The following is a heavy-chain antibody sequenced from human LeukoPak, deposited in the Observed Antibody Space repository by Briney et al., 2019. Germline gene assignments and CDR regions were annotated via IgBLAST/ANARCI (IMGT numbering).Heavy chain of an antibody. J-gene: IGHJ4*02. Sequence: GEALKISCNGSGFSFTTFWIAWARPVPGKGLGWMGITYAGESDARYSPSFQGQVTISADKPTSTTYLPWSDPEGADTARYYCARHGLGGARKSDFDFWGQGALVTDSS. V-gene: IGHV5-51*01. CDR1: GFSFTTFW. CDR2: TYAGESDA. D-gene: IGHD3/OR15-3a*01. CDR3: ARHGLGGARKSDFDF.